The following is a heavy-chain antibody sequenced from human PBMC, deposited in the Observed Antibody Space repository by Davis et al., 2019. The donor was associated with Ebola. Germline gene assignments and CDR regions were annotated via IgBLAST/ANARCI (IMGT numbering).Heavy chain of an antibody. CDR3: ATQRWLQLDFDY. V-gene: IGHV4-59*08. CDR2: IYYSGST. CDR1: GGSISSYY. J-gene: IGHJ4*02. D-gene: IGHD5-24*01. Sequence: MPSETLSLTCTVSGGSISSYYWSWIRQPPGKGLEWIGYIYYSGSTNYNPSLKSRVTISVDTSKNQFSLKLSSVTAADTAVYYCATQRWLQLDFDYWGQGTLVTVSS.